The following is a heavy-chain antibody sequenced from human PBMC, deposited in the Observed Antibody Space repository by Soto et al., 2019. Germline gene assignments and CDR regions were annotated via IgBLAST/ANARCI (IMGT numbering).Heavy chain of an antibody. V-gene: IGHV3-30*02. CDR2: IWYDGSNK. CDR3: AKDPDVRRRAAGYFQH. J-gene: IGHJ1*01. Sequence: PGGSLRLSCAASGFTFSSYGMHWVRQAPGKGLEWVAVIWYDGSNKYYADSVKGRFTISRDNSKNTLYLQMNSLRAEDTAVYYCAKDPDVRRRAAGYFQHWGQGTLVTVSS. CDR1: GFTFSSYG. D-gene: IGHD6-13*01.